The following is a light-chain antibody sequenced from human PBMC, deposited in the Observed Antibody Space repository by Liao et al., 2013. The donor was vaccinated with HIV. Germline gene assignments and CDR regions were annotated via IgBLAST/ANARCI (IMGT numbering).Light chain of an antibody. Sequence: SYELTQAPSVSVPPGQTASITCSGEKLAHRYTCWYQQKSGQSPVLVIYEDTKRPAGIPERFSGSNSGNTATLTISGTQPLDEADYYCQTWHISTLILGGGTKLTVL. CDR1: KLAHRY. V-gene: IGLV3-1*01. CDR2: EDT. CDR3: QTWHISTLI. J-gene: IGLJ2*01.